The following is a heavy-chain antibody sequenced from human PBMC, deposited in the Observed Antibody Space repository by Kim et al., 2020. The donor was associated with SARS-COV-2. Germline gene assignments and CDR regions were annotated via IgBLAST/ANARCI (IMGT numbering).Heavy chain of an antibody. D-gene: IGHD6-13*01. CDR3: AKDAGIAAAGFLDP. V-gene: IGHV3-23*01. CDR2: ISGSGDST. Sequence: GGSLRLSCAASGFTFSSDAMNWVRQAPGKGLEWVSAISGSGDSTYYADSVKGRFTISRDNSKNTLYLQMNSLRAEDTAVYYCAKDAGIAAAGFLDPWGQRTLVTVSS. CDR1: GFTFSSDA. J-gene: IGHJ5*02.